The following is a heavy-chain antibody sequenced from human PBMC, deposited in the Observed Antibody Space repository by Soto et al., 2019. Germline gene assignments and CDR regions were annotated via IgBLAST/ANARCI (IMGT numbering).Heavy chain of an antibody. CDR3: ARLTTVTLVDY. V-gene: IGHV4-59*01. Sequence: PSETLSLTCTVSGGSISSYYRSWIRQAPGKGLEWIGYIYYSGSTNYNPSLKSRVTISVDTAKNHFSLKLSSVTAADTAVYYCARLTTVTLVDYWGQGTLVTVSS. CDR2: IYYSGST. CDR1: GGSISSYY. J-gene: IGHJ4*02. D-gene: IGHD4-17*01.